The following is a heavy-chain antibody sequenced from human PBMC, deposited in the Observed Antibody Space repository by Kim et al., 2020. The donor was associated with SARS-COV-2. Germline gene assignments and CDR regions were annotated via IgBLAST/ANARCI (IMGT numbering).Heavy chain of an antibody. CDR1: GFTVSSNY. V-gene: IGHV3-66*02. D-gene: IGHD3-10*01. CDR3: ASEAPYYYGSGSYYAPKNYYGMDV. CDR2: IYSGGST. J-gene: IGHJ6*02. Sequence: GGSLRLSCAASGFTVSSNYMSWVRQAPGKGLEWVSVIYSGGSTYYADSVKGRFTISRDNSKNTLYLQMNSLRAEDTAVYYCASEAPYYYGSGSYYAPKNYYGMDVWGQGTTVTVAS.